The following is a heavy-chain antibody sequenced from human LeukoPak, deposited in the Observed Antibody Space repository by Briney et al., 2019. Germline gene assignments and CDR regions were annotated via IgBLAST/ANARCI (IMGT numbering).Heavy chain of an antibody. CDR3: ARDRDSGYDDY. J-gene: IGHJ4*02. Sequence: SVKVSCKASGGTFSSYAISWVRQAPGQGLERMGRIIPILGIANYAQKFQGRVTITADKSTSTAYMELSSLRSEDTAVYYCARDRDSGYDDYWGQGTLVTVSS. CDR2: IIPILGIA. CDR1: GGTFSSYA. V-gene: IGHV1-69*04. D-gene: IGHD5-12*01.